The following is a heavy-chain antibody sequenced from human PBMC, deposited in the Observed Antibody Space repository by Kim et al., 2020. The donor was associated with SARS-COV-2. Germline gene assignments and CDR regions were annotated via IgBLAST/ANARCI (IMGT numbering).Heavy chain of an antibody. V-gene: IGHV4-34*01. Sequence: SETLSLTCAVYVGSFSGYYWTWIRQSPGKGLEWIGEIDHSGSTNYDPSLKSRVTISVDTSKNQFSLQVKSVTAADTAVYYCARRGIIRESGIDYWGQGTVVTVSS. CDR1: VGSFSGYY. CDR2: IDHSGST. D-gene: IGHD3-10*01. J-gene: IGHJ4*02. CDR3: ARRGIIRESGIDY.